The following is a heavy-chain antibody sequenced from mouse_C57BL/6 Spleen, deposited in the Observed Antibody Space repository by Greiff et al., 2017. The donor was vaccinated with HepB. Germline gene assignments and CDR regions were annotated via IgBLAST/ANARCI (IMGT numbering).Heavy chain of an antibody. CDR3: ARVGSNYGFAY. D-gene: IGHD2-5*01. V-gene: IGHV1-52*01. CDR1: GYTFTSYW. CDR2: IDPSDSET. J-gene: IGHJ3*01. Sequence: QVQLQQPGAELVRPGSSVKLSCKASGYTFTSYWMHWVKQRPIQGLEWIGNIDPSDSETHYNQKFKDKATLTVDKSSSTAYMQLSSLTSEDSAVYYCARVGSNYGFAYWGQGTLVTVSA.